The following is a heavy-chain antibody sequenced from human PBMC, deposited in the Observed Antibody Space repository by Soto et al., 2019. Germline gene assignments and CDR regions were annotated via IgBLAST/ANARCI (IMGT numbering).Heavy chain of an antibody. CDR3: ARPDKYNWTIEGYGMDV. J-gene: IGHJ6*02. CDR1: GYSFTSYW. D-gene: IGHD1-20*01. CDR2: IDPSDSYT. V-gene: IGHV5-10-1*01. Sequence: PGESLKISCKGSGYSFTSYWISWVRQMPGKGLEWMGRIDPSDSYTNYSPSFQGHVTISADKSISTAYLQWSSLKASDTAMYYCARPDKYNWTIEGYGMDVWGQGTTVTVSS.